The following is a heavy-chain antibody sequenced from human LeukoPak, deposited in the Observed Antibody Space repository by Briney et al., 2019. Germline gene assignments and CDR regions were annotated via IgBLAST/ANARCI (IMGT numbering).Heavy chain of an antibody. J-gene: IGHJ4*02. V-gene: IGHV1-69*13. CDR1: GGTFSSYA. Sequence: ASVKVSCKASGGTFSSYAISWVRQATGQGLEWMGGIIPMFGTANYAQKFQGRVTITADESTSTAYMELSSLRSEDTAVYYCARDRGRGWGSSLDYWGRGTLVTVSS. D-gene: IGHD7-27*01. CDR2: IIPMFGTA. CDR3: ARDRGRGWGSSLDY.